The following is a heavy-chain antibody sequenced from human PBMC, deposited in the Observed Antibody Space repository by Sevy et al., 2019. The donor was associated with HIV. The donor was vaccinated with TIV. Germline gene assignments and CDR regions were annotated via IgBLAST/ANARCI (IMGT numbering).Heavy chain of an antibody. D-gene: IGHD1-26*01. CDR3: ARGSWGGIDY. Sequence: GGSLRLSCAASGFTFSTYEMNWVRQAPGKGLEWVSYISSSGSTIYYADSVKGRFTIPRDNAKNSLYLQMNSLRAEDTAVYYCARGSWGGIDYWGQGTLVTVSS. CDR2: ISSSGSTI. J-gene: IGHJ4*02. CDR1: GFTFSTYE. V-gene: IGHV3-48*03.